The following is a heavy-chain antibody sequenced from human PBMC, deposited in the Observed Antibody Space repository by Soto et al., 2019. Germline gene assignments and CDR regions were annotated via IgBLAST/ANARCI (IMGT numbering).Heavy chain of an antibody. CDR1: GFTFSSYE. D-gene: IGHD6-6*01. J-gene: IGHJ6*02. CDR3: ARDSIAAWAFYYYGMDV. Sequence: SLRLSCAASGFTFSSYEMNWVRQAPGKGLEWVSYISSSGSTIYYADSVKGRFTISRDNAKNSLYLQMNSLRAEDTAVYYCARDSIAAWAFYYYGMDVWGQGTTVTVSS. CDR2: ISSSGSTI. V-gene: IGHV3-48*03.